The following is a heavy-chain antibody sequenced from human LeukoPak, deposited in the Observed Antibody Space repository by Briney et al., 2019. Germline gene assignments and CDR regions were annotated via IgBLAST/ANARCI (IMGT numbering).Heavy chain of an antibody. J-gene: IGHJ5*02. D-gene: IGHD3-3*01. CDR2: ISGSGGST. V-gene: IGHV3-23*01. Sequence: QAGGSLRLSCAASGFTFSSYAMSWVRQAPGKGLEWVSAISGSGGSTYYADSVKGWFTISRDNSKNTLYLQMNSLRAEDTAVYYCAKAQRDYDFWSGYYVCNWFDPWGQGTLVTVSS. CDR3: AKAQRDYDFWSGYYVCNWFDP. CDR1: GFTFSSYA.